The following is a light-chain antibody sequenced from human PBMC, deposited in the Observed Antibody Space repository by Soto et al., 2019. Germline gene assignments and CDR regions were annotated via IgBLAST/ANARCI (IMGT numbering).Light chain of an antibody. CDR3: LLAYSDARRI. Sequence: QAVVTQEPSLTVSPGGTVTLTCGSNAGAVTSGHYPYWFQQKPGQAPRTLIYDTSNKHSWTPARFSGSLLGDKAALTLSGAQPEDEADYYCLLAYSDARRIFGGGTKLTVL. V-gene: IGLV7-46*01. CDR2: DTS. CDR1: AGAVTSGHY. J-gene: IGLJ2*01.